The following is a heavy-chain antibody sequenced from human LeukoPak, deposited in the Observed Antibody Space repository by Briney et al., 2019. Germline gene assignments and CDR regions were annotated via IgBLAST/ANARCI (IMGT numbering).Heavy chain of an antibody. CDR3: ARVEYYDILTGYCDAFDI. D-gene: IGHD3-9*01. J-gene: IGHJ3*02. Sequence: PSETLSLTCTVSGGSISSGSYYWSWIRQPAGKGLEWIGRIYTSGSTNYNPSLKSRVTISVDTSKNQFSLKLSSVTAADTAVYYCARVEYYDILTGYCDAFDIWGQGTMVTVSS. CDR1: GGSISSGSYY. V-gene: IGHV4-61*02. CDR2: IYTSGST.